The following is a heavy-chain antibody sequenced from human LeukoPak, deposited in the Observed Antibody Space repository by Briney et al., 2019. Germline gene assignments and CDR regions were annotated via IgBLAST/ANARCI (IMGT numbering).Heavy chain of an antibody. D-gene: IGHD3-22*01. CDR3: ARVYDSSGYYYDWFDP. CDR2: IYYNGST. Sequence: SETLSLTCTVSGGSISSYCWSWIRQPPGKGLEWIGYIYYNGSTNYNPSLKSRVTISVDTSKNQFSLKLSSVTAADTAVYYCARVYDSSGYYYDWFDPWGQGTLVTVSS. V-gene: IGHV4-59*01. CDR1: GGSISSYC. J-gene: IGHJ5*02.